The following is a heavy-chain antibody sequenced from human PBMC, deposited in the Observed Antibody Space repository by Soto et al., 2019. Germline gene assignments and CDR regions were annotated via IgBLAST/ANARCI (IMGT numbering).Heavy chain of an antibody. J-gene: IGHJ4*02. CDR3: AQESTVGSPGDYFDS. CDR1: GFTFSSYD. D-gene: IGHD1-26*01. Sequence: EVELLESGGDLVQPGGSLRLSCAASGFTFSSYDINWVRQAPGKGLEWVSAIGIYANTYYAGSVKGSFTISRDDSKNTVYLQLNSLRVDDTAVYYCAQESTVGSPGDYFDSWGQGTLVTVSS. CDR2: IGIYANT. V-gene: IGHV3-23*01.